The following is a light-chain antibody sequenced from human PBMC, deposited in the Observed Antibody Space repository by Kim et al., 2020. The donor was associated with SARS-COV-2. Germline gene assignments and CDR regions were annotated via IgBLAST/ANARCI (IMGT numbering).Light chain of an antibody. J-gene: IGKJ2*01. Sequence: ASVGDRVTIACRASQTMSTWLAWYQQKPGKAPNLLIYLASTLESGVPSRFIGSGSGTEFTLTIDSLQPDDFATYYCQHYSRFPYTFGQGTKVDIK. CDR2: LAS. CDR1: QTMSTW. CDR3: QHYSRFPYT. V-gene: IGKV1-5*03.